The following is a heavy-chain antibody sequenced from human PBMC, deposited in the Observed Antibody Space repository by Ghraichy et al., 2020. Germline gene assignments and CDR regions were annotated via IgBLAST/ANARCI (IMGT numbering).Heavy chain of an antibody. V-gene: IGHV3-30*02. Sequence: GGSLRLSCAASGFTFSNYGMNWVRQAPGKGLEWVAFIRYDGSNKYYADSVKGRFTVSRDNSKNTLYLQMDSLRAEDTAMYYCAKPSSGRGYSGDAFDIWGQGTMVTVSS. CDR1: GFTFSNYG. J-gene: IGHJ3*02. CDR2: IRYDGSNK. D-gene: IGHD5-12*01. CDR3: AKPSSGRGYSGDAFDI.